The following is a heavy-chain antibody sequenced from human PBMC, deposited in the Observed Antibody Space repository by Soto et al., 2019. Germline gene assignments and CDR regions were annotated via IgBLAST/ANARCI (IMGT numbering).Heavy chain of an antibody. D-gene: IGHD6-25*01. CDR1: GFTFITYD. J-gene: IGHJ4*02. V-gene: IGHV1-8*01. CDR2: MNLNNGNA. Sequence: GASVKVSCKASGFTFITYDFSWVRQAAGQGLEWMGWMNLNNGNAGFAQKFRGRINMTRNTSISTAYLELSSLRSDDSAVYFCARRKERSGPYYLDLWGQGTQVTVSS. CDR3: ARRKERSGPYYLDL.